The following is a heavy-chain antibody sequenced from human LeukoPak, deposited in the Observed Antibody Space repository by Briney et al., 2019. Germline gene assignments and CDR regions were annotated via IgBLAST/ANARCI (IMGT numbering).Heavy chain of an antibody. CDR2: ISSSSSYI. D-gene: IGHD5-18*01. V-gene: IGHV3-21*01. J-gene: IGHJ4*02. Sequence: GGSLRLSCAASGFTFSRHSINWVRQAPGKGLEWVSSISSSSSYIYYADSVKGRFTISRDNAKNSLYLQMNTLRAEDTAVYYCARGSDTAMVLFYYFDYWGQGTLVTVSS. CDR3: ARGSDTAMVLFYYFDY. CDR1: GFTFSRHS.